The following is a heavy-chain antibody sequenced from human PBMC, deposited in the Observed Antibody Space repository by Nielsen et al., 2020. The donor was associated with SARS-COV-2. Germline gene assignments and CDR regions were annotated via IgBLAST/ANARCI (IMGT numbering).Heavy chain of an antibody. V-gene: IGHV3-30*13. CDR1: GFTFSHYG. CDR2: ISYDGSNR. J-gene: IGHJ6*02. Sequence: GGSLSPSCAASGFTFSHYGMHWVRQTPGKGLEWVAVISYDGSNRDYADLVQGRVTISRDNSKNRVSLQMNSLSAEDTAVYYCVKDGYSATSQDYILDVWGQGTTVTVSS. D-gene: IGHD5-12*01. CDR3: VKDGYSATSQDYILDV.